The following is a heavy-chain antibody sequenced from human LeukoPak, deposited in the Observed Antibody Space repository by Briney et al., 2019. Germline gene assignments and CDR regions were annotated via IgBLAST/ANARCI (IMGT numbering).Heavy chain of an antibody. D-gene: IGHD3-10*01. J-gene: IGHJ4*02. CDR1: GFTFSSYW. CDR3: ARDRVIMVRGAESLFGY. V-gene: IGHV3-74*01. Sequence: GGSLRLSCAASGFTFSSYWMHWVRQAPGKGLVWVSRINTDGSSTGYADSVKGRFTITRDNAKNTLYLQMTSLRAEDTAVYFCARDRVIMVRGAESLFGYWGQGTLVTVSS. CDR2: INTDGSST.